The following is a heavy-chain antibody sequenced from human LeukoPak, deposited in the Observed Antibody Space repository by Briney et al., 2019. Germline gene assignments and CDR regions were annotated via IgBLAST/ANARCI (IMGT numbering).Heavy chain of an antibody. Sequence: GGSRRLPCAASGFTFSTYWMGWVRQAPGKGLEWVANIKQDGGEKYSGGSVKGRFTIARGTRKKSPWSRMTRPRAKGTSMYYCASYDGGSYSSWGPGDLVTVSS. D-gene: IGHD3-10*01. CDR3: ASYDGGSYSS. CDR1: GFTFSTYW. V-gene: IGHV3-7*01. J-gene: IGHJ5*01. CDR2: IKQDGGEK.